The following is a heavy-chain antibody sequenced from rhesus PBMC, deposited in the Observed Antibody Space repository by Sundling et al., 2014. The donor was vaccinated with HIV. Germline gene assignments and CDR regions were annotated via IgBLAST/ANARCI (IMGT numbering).Heavy chain of an antibody. CDR3: ASRRAYFDY. Sequence: QVQLQESGPGLVKPSETLSLTCAVSGGSFSGYYWGWIRQPPGKGLEYIGYISGSSGSTNYNPSLKSRVTISKDTSKNQFSLKVTSVTAADTAVYYCASRRAYFDYWGQGVLVTVSS. CDR2: ISGSSGST. J-gene: IGHJ4*01. CDR1: GGSFSGYY. V-gene: IGHV4-99*01.